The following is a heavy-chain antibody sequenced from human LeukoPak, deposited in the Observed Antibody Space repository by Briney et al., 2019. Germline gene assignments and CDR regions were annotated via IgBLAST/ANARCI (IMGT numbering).Heavy chain of an antibody. Sequence: ASVKVSCKASGYTFTSYAMNWGRQAPGQGLEWMGWINTNTGNPTYAHGFTGRFVFSLDTSVSTAYLQISSLKAEDTAVYYCARGLYSSGWYVGYWGQGTLVTVSS. D-gene: IGHD6-19*01. J-gene: IGHJ4*02. CDR1: GYTFTSYA. V-gene: IGHV7-4-1*02. CDR2: INTNTGNP. CDR3: ARGLYSSGWYVGY.